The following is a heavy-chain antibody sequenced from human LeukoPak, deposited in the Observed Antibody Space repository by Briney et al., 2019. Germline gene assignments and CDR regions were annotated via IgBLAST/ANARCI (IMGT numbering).Heavy chain of an antibody. CDR2: INHSGST. V-gene: IGHV4-34*01. CDR3: ARGRIAARLPFDY. Sequence: SETLSLTCAVYGGSFSGYYWSWIRQPPGKGLEWIGEINHSGSTNYNLSLKSRVTIPVDTSKNQFSLKLSSVTAADTAVYYCARGRIAARLPFDYWGQGTLVTVSS. D-gene: IGHD6-6*01. J-gene: IGHJ4*02. CDR1: GGSFSGYY.